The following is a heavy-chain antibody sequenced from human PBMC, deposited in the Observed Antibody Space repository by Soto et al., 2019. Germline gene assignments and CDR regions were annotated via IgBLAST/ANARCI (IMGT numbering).Heavy chain of an antibody. V-gene: IGHV1-69*13. J-gene: IGHJ4*02. D-gene: IGHD3-10*01. CDR3: ARVGGIRAPPGTDY. CDR2: VIPILGQA. CDR1: GGIFSSYA. Sequence: SVKVSCKASGGIFSSYAISWLRQAPGQGLEWMGAVIPILGQAYYAQDLQDRVSITADESTRTTYMELSSLRSEDTAVYFCARVGGIRAPPGTDYWGQGTLVTVSS.